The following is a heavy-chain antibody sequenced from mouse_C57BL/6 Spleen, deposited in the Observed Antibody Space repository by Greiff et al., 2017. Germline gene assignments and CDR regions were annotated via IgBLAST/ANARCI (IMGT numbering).Heavy chain of an antibody. CDR1: GYTFTDYE. J-gene: IGHJ2*01. CDR3: SRSDY. Sequence: QVQLQQSGAELVRPGASVTLSCKASGYTFTDYEMHWVKQTPVHGLEWIGAIDPETGGTAYNQKFKGKAILTADKTSSTAYMGLRSLTSEDSAVYYCSRSDYWGQGTTLTVSS. CDR2: IDPETGGT. V-gene: IGHV1-15*01.